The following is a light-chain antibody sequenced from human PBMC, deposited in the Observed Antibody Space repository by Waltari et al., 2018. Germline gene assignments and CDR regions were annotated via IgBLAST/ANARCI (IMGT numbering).Light chain of an antibody. CDR2: DAS. V-gene: IGKV3-20*01. Sequence: EIVLTQSPGTLSLSPGDRATLSCRASQSVASSHLAWYQQTPGQAPRLLLHDASSRATGIPDRFSGSESGTDFSLTISRLEPEDFAVYYCQQYGASPLTFGGGTKVEIK. J-gene: IGKJ4*01. CDR1: QSVASSH. CDR3: QQYGASPLT.